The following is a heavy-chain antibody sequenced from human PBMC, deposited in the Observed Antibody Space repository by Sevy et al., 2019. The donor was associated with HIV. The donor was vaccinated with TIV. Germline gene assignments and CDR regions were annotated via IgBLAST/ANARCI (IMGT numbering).Heavy chain of an antibody. CDR2: INSDGSSI. D-gene: IGHD6-13*01. CDR3: ARGNENSRGGHYMDV. Sequence: GGSLRLSCAASGFTFSSYWMHWVRQAPGKGLVWVSRINSDGSSISYADSVKGRFTIPRDNAKNTLYLQMNSLRAEDTAVYYCARGNENSRGGHYMDVWGKGTTVTVSS. CDR1: GFTFSSYW. J-gene: IGHJ6*03. V-gene: IGHV3-74*01.